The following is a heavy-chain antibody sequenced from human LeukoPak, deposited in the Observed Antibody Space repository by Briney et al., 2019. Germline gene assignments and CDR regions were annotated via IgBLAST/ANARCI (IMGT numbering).Heavy chain of an antibody. V-gene: IGHV4-61*02. CDR1: GGSISSGSYY. Sequence: SETLSLTCTVSGGSISSGSYYWSWIRQPAGKGLEWIGRIYTSGSTNYNPSLKSRVTISVDTSKNQFSLKLSSVTAADTAVYYCARDRASSGYDRDFQHWGQGTLVTVSS. J-gene: IGHJ1*01. CDR3: ARDRASSGYDRDFQH. CDR2: IYTSGST. D-gene: IGHD3-22*01.